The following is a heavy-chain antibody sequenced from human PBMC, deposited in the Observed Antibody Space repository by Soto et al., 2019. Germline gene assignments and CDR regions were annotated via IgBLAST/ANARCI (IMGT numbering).Heavy chain of an antibody. Sequence: GGSLRLSCAASGFTFSSYGMHWVRQAPGKGPEWVAVIWYDGSNKYYADSVKGRFTISRDNSKNTLYLQMNSLRAEDTAVYYCAREEAAALPPNDAFDIWGQGTMVTVSS. D-gene: IGHD6-13*01. CDR3: AREEAAALPPNDAFDI. CDR2: IWYDGSNK. CDR1: GFTFSSYG. J-gene: IGHJ3*02. V-gene: IGHV3-33*01.